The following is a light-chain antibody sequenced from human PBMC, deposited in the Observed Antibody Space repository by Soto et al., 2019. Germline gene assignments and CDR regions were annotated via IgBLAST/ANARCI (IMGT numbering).Light chain of an antibody. CDR2: KAS. V-gene: IGKV1-5*03. CDR3: QQYNSYSWT. Sequence: DIQMTQSPSTLSASVGDRVTITCRASQSISSWFAWYQQKPGKAPKLRIYKASSLESGVPSRFSGSGSGTEFTLTFSSLQPDDFATYYCQQYNSYSWTFGQGTKVEIK. J-gene: IGKJ1*01. CDR1: QSISSW.